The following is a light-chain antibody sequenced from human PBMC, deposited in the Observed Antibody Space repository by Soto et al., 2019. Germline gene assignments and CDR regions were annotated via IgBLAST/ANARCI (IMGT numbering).Light chain of an antibody. V-gene: IGLV2-14*01. Sequence: QSVLTQPASVSGSPGQSITISCTGTSSDVGGYNLVSWYQKHPGRAPKLMIYDVNNRPSGVSNRFSGSKSGNTASLTISGLQAEDEDDYYCSSYTGSSTLVFGGGTKVTVL. CDR2: DVN. CDR3: SSYTGSSTLV. CDR1: SSDVGGYNL. J-gene: IGLJ2*01.